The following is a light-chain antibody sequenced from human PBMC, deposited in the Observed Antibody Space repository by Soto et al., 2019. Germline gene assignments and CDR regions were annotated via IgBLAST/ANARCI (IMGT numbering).Light chain of an antibody. J-gene: IGKJ2*01. CDR3: QQYGNRPWT. CDR2: DTF. Sequence: ETVLTQSPGTLSLSPGERATLSCRASQSVGSTYLAWYQQKPGQAPRLLIYDTFSRATGIPYRFSGSGFGTHFSLTISRLEPEDFPVCHCQQYGNRPWTVGQGTSLEI. CDR1: QSVGSTY. V-gene: IGKV3-20*01.